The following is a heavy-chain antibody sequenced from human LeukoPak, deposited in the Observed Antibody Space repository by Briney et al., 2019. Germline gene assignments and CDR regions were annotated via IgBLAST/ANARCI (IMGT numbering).Heavy chain of an antibody. CDR2: ISSSGSTI. Sequence: GGSLRLSCAASGFTFSDYYMSWIRQAPGKGLEWVSYISSSGSTIYYADSVKGRFTISRDNAKNSLYLQMHSLRAEDTAVYYCARPREDYYDSSGYLNWFDPWGQGTLVTVSS. V-gene: IGHV3-11*04. CDR1: GFTFSDYY. D-gene: IGHD3-22*01. J-gene: IGHJ5*02. CDR3: ARPREDYYDSSGYLNWFDP.